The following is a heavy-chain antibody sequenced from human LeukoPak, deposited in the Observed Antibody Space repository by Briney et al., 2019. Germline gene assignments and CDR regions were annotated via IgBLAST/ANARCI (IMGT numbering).Heavy chain of an antibody. CDR2: INNDGSST. J-gene: IGHJ4*02. CDR1: GFTFSSYW. Sequence: GGSLRLSCAASGFTFSSYWMHWVRQAPGKGLVWVSRINNDGSSTSYADSVKGRFFISRDNAKNTLYLQMNSLRAEDTAVYYCARDLPYYYDTWGPFDYWGQGTLVTVSS. D-gene: IGHD3-22*01. CDR3: ARDLPYYYDTWGPFDY. V-gene: IGHV3-74*01.